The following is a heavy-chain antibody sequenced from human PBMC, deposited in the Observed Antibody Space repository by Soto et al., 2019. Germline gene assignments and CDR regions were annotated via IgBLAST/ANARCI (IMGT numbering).Heavy chain of an antibody. CDR3: AKLYGSGTH. CDR1: GFTVSSKY. D-gene: IGHD3-10*01. V-gene: IGHV3-23*01. J-gene: IGHJ4*02. Sequence: GGSLRLSCAASGFTVSSKYMSWVRQAPGKGLEWVSAISGSGGSTYYADSVKGRFTISRDNSKNTLYLQMNSLRAEDTAVYYCAKLYGSGTHWGQGTLVTVSS. CDR2: ISGSGGST.